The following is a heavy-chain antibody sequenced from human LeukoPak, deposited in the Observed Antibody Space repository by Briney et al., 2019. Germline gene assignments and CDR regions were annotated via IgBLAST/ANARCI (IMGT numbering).Heavy chain of an antibody. CDR2: INAYNGNT. V-gene: IGHV1-18*04. Sequence: ASVKVSCKASGYIFTSYGISWVRQAPGQGLEWMGWINAYNGNTNYAQKLQGRVTMTSDTSTSTAYMELRSLRSDDTAVYYCARDYNWNVDYWGQGTLVTVSS. CDR3: ARDYNWNVDY. J-gene: IGHJ4*02. CDR1: GYIFTSYG. D-gene: IGHD1-1*01.